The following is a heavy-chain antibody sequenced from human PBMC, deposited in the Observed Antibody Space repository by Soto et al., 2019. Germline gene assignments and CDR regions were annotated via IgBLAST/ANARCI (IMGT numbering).Heavy chain of an antibody. CDR1: RCTFSNYG. V-gene: IGHV3-30*18. J-gene: IGHJ4*02. D-gene: IGHD5-18*01. CDR3: AKAGEYSYGYHFDY. Sequence: GGSLRLSCAASRCTFSNYGMHWVRQTPGEGLEWVAVISYDGSNKYYADSVKGRFTISRDTSKNTLYLQMNSLRAEDTAVYYCAKAGEYSYGYHFDYWGQGTLVTVSS. CDR2: ISYDGSNK.